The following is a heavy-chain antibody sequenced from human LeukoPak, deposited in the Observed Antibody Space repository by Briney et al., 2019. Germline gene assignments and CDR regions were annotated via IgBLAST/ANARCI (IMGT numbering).Heavy chain of an antibody. CDR2: LRYDGSTK. J-gene: IGHJ4*02. Sequence: GGSLRLSCAVSGITFTTYGMHWVRQAPGKGLEWVAFLRYDGSTKYYADSVKGRFTISRDNSKNTLYLQMNSLRADDTALYYCARDNYGFDYWGQGTLVTVSS. CDR3: ARDNYGFDY. CDR1: GITFTTYG. V-gene: IGHV3-30*02. D-gene: IGHD3-10*01.